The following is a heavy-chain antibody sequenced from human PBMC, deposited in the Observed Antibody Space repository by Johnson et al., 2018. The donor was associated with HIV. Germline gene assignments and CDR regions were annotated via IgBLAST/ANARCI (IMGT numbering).Heavy chain of an antibody. CDR1: GFTFSDYS. V-gene: IGHV3-11*01. J-gene: IGHJ3*02. CDR3: STDRYSGYVGI. Sequence: VQLVESGGGLVKPGGSLRLSCAVSGFTFSDYSMSWIRQAPGTGLEWVSYITSSGSTIYYAHSVKGRFTISRDNANNSMYLQMNSLKTENTAVYYCSTDRYSGYVGIWGQGTMVTVSS. CDR2: ITSSGSTI. D-gene: IGHD5-12*01.